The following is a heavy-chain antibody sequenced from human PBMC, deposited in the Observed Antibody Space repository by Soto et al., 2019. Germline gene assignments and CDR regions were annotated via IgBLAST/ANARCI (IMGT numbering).Heavy chain of an antibody. D-gene: IGHD3-16*01. V-gene: IGHV3-53*01. CDR2: IYSGGYT. CDR1: GFTVSNNY. CDR3: PEPRGGGAY. Sequence: EVQLVESGGGLIQPGGSLRLSCAVSGFTVSNNYMSWVRQAPGKGLEGVSVIYSGGYTAYGDSVKGRFTISRDNSKNNQSLQMYCPRADEPAVYYSPEPRGGGAYCGQGTLVTVSS. J-gene: IGHJ4*02.